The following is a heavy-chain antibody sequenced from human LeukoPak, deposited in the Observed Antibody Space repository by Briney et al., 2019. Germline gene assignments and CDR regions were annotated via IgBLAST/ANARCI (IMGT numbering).Heavy chain of an antibody. V-gene: IGHV3-43*02. J-gene: IGHJ4*01. CDR1: GFTFDDYA. CDR3: AKDYY. Sequence: GGSLRLACAASGFTFDDYAMHWVRQAPGKGLEWVSLIRADGITTYYADSVKGRFTISRDSSKNSLYLQMNSLRTEDSALYYCAKDYYWGQGTMVTVSS. CDR2: IRADGITT.